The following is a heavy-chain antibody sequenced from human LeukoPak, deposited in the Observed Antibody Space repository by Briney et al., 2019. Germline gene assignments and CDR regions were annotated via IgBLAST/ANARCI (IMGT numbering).Heavy chain of an antibody. V-gene: IGHV4-61*08. J-gene: IGHJ4*02. D-gene: IGHD6-13*01. CDR3: ARVEQQLVRGNTVYYFDY. CDR2: IYYSGST. Sequence: SQTLSLTCTVSGGSISSGDYYWSWIRQPPGKGLEWTGYIYYSGSTNYNPSLKSRVTISVDTSKNQFSLKLSSVTAADTAVYYCARVEQQLVRGNTVYYFDYWGQGTLVTVSS. CDR1: GGSISSGDYY.